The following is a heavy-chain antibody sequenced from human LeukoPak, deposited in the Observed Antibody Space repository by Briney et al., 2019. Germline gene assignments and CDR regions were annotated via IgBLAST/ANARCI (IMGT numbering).Heavy chain of an antibody. CDR2: IWYDGSNK. D-gene: IGHD2-15*01. J-gene: IGHJ6*02. CDR3: ARDPGIVVVVAATPLYGMDV. V-gene: IGHV3-33*01. CDR1: GFTFSSYG. Sequence: GGSLRLSCAASGFTFSSYGMHWVRQAPGKGLEWVAVIWYDGSNKYYADSVKGRSTISRDNSKNTLYLQMNSLRAEDTAVYYCARDPGIVVVVAATPLYGMDVWGQGTTVTVSS.